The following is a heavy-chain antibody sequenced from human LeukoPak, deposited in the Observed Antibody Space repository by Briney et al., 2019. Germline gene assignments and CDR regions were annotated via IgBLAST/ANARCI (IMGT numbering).Heavy chain of an antibody. J-gene: IGHJ4*02. D-gene: IGHD4-23*01. CDR3: ARDYGGSSPFDY. V-gene: IGHV3-21*05. CDR2: ISSSGSDI. CDR1: GFTFSSYG. Sequence: TGGSLRLSCAASGFTFSSYGMTWVRQAPGKGLEWVSYISSSGSDIYYADSVKGRFTISRDNAKNSLYLHMNSLRAEDTAVYYCARDYGGSSPFDYWGQGTLVTVSS.